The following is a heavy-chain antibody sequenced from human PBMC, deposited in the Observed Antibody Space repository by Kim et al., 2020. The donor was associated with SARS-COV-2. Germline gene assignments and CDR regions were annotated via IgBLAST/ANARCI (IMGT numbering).Heavy chain of an antibody. V-gene: IGHV3-72*01. CDR3: ARDSRGADNYDFGFDS. Sequence: AAVEGRFTISRDDSKSTVYLQMNILRTEDTAVYYCARDSRGADNYDFGFDSWGQGTLVTVSS. D-gene: IGHD3-3*01. J-gene: IGHJ4*02.